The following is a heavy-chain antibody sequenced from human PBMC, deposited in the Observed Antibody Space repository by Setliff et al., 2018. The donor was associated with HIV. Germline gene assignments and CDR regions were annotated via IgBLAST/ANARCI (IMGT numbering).Heavy chain of an antibody. D-gene: IGHD1-7*01. J-gene: IGHJ3*01. V-gene: IGHV5-51*01. CDR2: IYPGDSDT. CDR3: ASWELQTGRGAFDV. Sequence: ESLKISCKGSGYSFTSYWIAWVRQMPGKGLEWMGIIYPGDSDTTYSPSFQGHVTISADKSIDTAYLQWSSLEASDTAVYYCASWELQTGRGAFDVWGQGTMVTVSS. CDR1: GYSFTSYW.